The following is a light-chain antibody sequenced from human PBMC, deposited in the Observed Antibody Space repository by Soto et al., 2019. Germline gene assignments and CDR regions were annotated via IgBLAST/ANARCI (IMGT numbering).Light chain of an antibody. Sequence: DIQMTQSPSTLSASAGDRVTITCRASQSISSWLAWYQQKPGKAPKLLIFKASTLESGVPSRFSGSESGTEFTLTISSLQPDDFATYYCQQYSSYPLTVGGGTNVEIK. CDR1: QSISSW. CDR3: QQYSSYPLT. J-gene: IGKJ4*01. CDR2: KAS. V-gene: IGKV1-5*03.